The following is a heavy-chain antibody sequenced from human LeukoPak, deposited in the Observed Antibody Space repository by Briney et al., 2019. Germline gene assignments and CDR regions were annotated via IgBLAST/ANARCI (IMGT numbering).Heavy chain of an antibody. D-gene: IGHD5-12*01. CDR1: GFTFSSYA. J-gene: IGHJ4*02. CDR3: ARGTDIGYDATGSFDY. CDR2: ISGSGGST. Sequence: GGSLRLSCAASGFTFSSYAMSWVRQAPGKGLEWVSAISGSGGSTYYADSVKGRFTISRDNSKNSLYLQLNSLRNDDTAVYYCARGTDIGYDATGSFDYWGQGALVTVSS. V-gene: IGHV3-23*01.